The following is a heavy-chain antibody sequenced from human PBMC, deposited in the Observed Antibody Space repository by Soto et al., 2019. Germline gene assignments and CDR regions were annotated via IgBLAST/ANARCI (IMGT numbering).Heavy chain of an antibody. CDR2: ISYDGRNK. D-gene: IGHD6-19*01. CDR3: VKDGSSGWPYYYGLDV. Sequence: QVQLVESGGGGVQPGRSLRLSCAASGFTFSSYGMHWVRQAPGKGLEWVAVISYDGRNKCYADSVKGRFTISRDNSKNTLYLQMSSLRAEDTAVYYCVKDGSSGWPYYYGLDVWGQGTTVTVSS. V-gene: IGHV3-30*18. CDR1: GFTFSSYG. J-gene: IGHJ6*02.